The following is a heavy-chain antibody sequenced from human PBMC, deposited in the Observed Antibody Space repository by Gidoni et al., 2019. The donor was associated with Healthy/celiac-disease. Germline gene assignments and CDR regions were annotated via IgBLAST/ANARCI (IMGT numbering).Heavy chain of an antibody. D-gene: IGHD2-8*01. Sequence: QVQLQESGPGLVKPSGTLSLTCAVSGGSISSSNWWSWVRQPPGKGLEWIGEIYHSGSTNYNPSLKSRVTISGDKSKNQFSLKLSSVTAADTAVYYCARGSQYCTNGVCYTEWGSDYYYGMDVWGQGTTVTVSS. CDR1: GGSISSSNW. V-gene: IGHV4-4*02. CDR2: IYHSGST. J-gene: IGHJ6*02. CDR3: ARGSQYCTNGVCYTEWGSDYYYGMDV.